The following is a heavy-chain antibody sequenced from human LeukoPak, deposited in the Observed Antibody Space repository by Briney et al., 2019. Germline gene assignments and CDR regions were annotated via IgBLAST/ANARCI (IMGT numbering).Heavy chain of an antibody. J-gene: IGHJ4*02. D-gene: IGHD3-22*01. CDR1: GYTFTTYY. V-gene: IGHV1-46*01. CDR3: ARADMSSGYTPNDY. Sequence: ASVKVSCKASGYTFTTYYVHWVRQAPGQGLEWMGIINPSGGGTNYAQKFQGRVTMTRDTSISTAYMELSRLRSDDTAVYYCARADMSSGYTPNDYWGQGTLVTVSS. CDR2: INPSGGGT.